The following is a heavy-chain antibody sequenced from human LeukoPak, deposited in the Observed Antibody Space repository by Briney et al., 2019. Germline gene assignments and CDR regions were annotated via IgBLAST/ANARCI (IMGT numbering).Heavy chain of an antibody. CDR2: ISGSGGST. J-gene: IGHJ4*02. V-gene: IGHV3-23*01. Sequence: GGSLRLFCAASGFTLSCYVMSWVRPAPGKGLEWVSAISGSGGSTYYADSVKGRFTISRDNSKNTLYPKLNSLRAADTAVYYCAKAIRRLYNSSTWSYYFDYWGQGTLVTVSS. D-gene: IGHD6-13*01. CDR1: GFTLSCYV. CDR3: AKAIRRLYNSSTWSYYFDY.